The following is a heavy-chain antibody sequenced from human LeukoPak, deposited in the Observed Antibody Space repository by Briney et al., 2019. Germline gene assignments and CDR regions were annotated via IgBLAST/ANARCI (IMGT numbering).Heavy chain of an antibody. D-gene: IGHD3-10*01. CDR3: ARAKAGAFDI. V-gene: IGHV4-30-2*01. CDR1: GGSISSGGYS. CDR2: IYHSGST. J-gene: IGHJ3*02. Sequence: SQTLSLTCAVSGGSISSGGYSWSWIRQPPGKGLEWTGYIYHSGSTYYNPSLKSRVTISVDRSKNQFSLKLSSVTAADTAVYYCARAKAGAFDIWGQGTMVTVSS.